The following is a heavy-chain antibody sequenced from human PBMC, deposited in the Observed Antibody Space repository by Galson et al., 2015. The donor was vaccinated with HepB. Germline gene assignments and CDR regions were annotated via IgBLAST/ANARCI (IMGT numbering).Heavy chain of an antibody. CDR2: IKSKTDGGTA. D-gene: IGHD3-22*01. J-gene: IGHJ4*02. CDR1: GFTFSNAW. Sequence: SLRLSCAASGFTFSNAWMNWVRQAPGKGLEWVGRIKSKTDGGTAHYAAPVNGRFTISRDDSKNMLYLQMNSLKTEDTAMYYCMTDYDSSGYWGQGTLVTVSS. CDR3: MTDYDSSGY. V-gene: IGHV3-15*07.